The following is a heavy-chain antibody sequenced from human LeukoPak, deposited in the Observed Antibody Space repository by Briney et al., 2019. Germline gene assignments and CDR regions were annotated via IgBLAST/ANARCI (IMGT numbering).Heavy chain of an antibody. CDR1: GFIFSDYS. D-gene: IGHD3-10*01. J-gene: IGHJ4*02. Sequence: GGSLRLSCAASGFIFSDYSMNWVRQTPGKRLEWVSSIDSTSTYVYYVGSVKGRFTVSRDNAKRSLYLQMNSLSAEDTAIYYCARNFDYYGSGTYNDWWGQGTLVTVSS. CDR2: IDSTSTYV. CDR3: ARNFDYYGSGTYNDW. V-gene: IGHV3-21*01.